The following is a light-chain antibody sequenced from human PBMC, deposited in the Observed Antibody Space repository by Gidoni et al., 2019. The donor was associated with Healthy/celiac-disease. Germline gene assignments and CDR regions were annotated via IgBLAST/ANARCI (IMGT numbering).Light chain of an antibody. CDR3: QQYNNWPFT. CDR1: QSVSSN. CDR2: GAS. J-gene: IGKJ3*01. V-gene: IGKV3-15*01. Sequence: EIVMTQSPATLSVSPGESATLSCRASQSVSSNLAWYQQKPGQAPRLLIYGASTRATGIPARFSGSGSGTEFTLTISSLQSEDFAVYYCQQYNNWPFTFGPGTKVEIK.